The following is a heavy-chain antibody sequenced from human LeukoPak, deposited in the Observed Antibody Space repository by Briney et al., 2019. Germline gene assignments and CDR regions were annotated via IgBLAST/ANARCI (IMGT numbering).Heavy chain of an antibody. CDR2: ISYDGSDK. V-gene: IGHV3-30*18. Sequence: PGRSLRLSCAASGFTFSSYGMHWVRQAPGKGPEWVAVISYDGSDKYYADSVKGRFTISRDNSKNTLYLQMNSLRAEDTAVYSCAKDAFSSGWELFDYWGQGTLVTVSS. D-gene: IGHD6-19*01. J-gene: IGHJ4*02. CDR3: AKDAFSSGWELFDY. CDR1: GFTFSSYG.